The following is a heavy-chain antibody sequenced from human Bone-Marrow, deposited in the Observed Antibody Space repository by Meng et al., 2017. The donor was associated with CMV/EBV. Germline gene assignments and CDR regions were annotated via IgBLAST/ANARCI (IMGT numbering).Heavy chain of an antibody. CDR3: ARDRLYCSSSSCYII. V-gene: IGHV4-39*07. J-gene: IGHJ4*02. Sequence: SETLSLTCTVSGGSISSSTYHCGWIRQPPGKGLEWIGSIHNSGTTYYNPSLKSRVTISVDPSKNQFSLKMSSVSAADTAVYYCARDRLYCSSSSCYIIWGQGTLVTVSS. D-gene: IGHD2-2*02. CDR1: GGSISSSTYH. CDR2: IHNSGTT.